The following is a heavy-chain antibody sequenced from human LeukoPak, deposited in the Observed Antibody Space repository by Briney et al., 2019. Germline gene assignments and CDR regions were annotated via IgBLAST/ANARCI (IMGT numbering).Heavy chain of an antibody. CDR2: IYPGDSDT. V-gene: IGHV5-51*01. J-gene: IGHJ4*02. D-gene: IGHD3-10*01. CDR1: GYSFTSYW. CDR3: ARHRMVRGVINYFDY. Sequence: GESLKISCKGSGYSFTSYWIGWVRQMPGKGLEWMGIIYPGDSDTRYSPSFQGQVTISADKSISTAYLQWSSLKASVTAMYYCARHRMVRGVINYFDYWGQGTLVTVSS.